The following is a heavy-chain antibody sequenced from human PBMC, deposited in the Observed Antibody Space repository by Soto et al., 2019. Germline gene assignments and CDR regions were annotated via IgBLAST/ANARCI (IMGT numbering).Heavy chain of an antibody. CDR2: IYNSGTT. Sequence: SSETLSLTCTVSGGSITRGGYYWSWIRQHPGKGLEWIGYIYNSGTTYYNPSLKSRVTISVDTSQNQFSLKLTSVTAADTAVYYCARDPAPWGQGTLVTAPQ. J-gene: IGHJ5*02. CDR3: ARDPAP. V-gene: IGHV4-31*03. CDR1: GGSITRGGYY.